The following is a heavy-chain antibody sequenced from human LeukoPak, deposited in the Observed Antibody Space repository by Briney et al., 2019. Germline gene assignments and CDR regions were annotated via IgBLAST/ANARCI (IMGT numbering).Heavy chain of an antibody. V-gene: IGHV3-23*01. Sequence: GGSLRLSCAASGFTISTYAMSWVRQAPGKGLEWVSAISGSGVTTYHADSVKGRFTISRDNPKNTLYLQMNSLRAEDTAVYYCAKANTGYENFDYWGQGTLVTVSS. D-gene: IGHD5-12*01. CDR2: ISGSGVTT. J-gene: IGHJ4*02. CDR1: GFTISTYA. CDR3: AKANTGYENFDY.